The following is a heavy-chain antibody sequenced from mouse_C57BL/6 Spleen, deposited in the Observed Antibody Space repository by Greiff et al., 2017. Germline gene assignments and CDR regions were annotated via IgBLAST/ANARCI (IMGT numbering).Heavy chain of an antibody. CDR2: INPSSGYT. V-gene: IGHV1-7*01. D-gene: IGHD1-1*01. Sequence: QVQLQQSGAELAKPGASVKLSCKASGYTFTSYWMHWVKQRPGQGLEWIGYINPSSGYTKYNQKFKDKATLTADKSSSTAYMKLSSLTYEDSAVYYCARSEDRYYGSLAYWGQGTLVTVSA. CDR1: GYTFTSYW. CDR3: ARSEDRYYGSLAY. J-gene: IGHJ3*01.